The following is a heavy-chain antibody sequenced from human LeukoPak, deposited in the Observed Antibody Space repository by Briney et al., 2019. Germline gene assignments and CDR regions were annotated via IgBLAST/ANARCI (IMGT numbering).Heavy chain of an antibody. CDR3: ARVSGGQQLGNFDC. CDR2: INWNGGST. Sequence: GGSLRLSCAASGFTFDDYGMSWVRQAPGKGLEWVSGINWNGGSTGYADSVKGRFTISRDNAKNSLYLQMNSLRAEDTALYYCARVSGGQQLGNFDCWGQGTLVTVSS. CDR1: GFTFDDYG. J-gene: IGHJ4*02. D-gene: IGHD6-13*01. V-gene: IGHV3-20*04.